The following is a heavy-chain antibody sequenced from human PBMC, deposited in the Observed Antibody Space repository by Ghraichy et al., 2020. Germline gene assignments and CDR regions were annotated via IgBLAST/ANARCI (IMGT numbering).Heavy chain of an antibody. V-gene: IGHV3-23*01. Sequence: GGSLRLSCAASGFTFSDYAMSWVRQAPGKGLLWVSAISGSGGSIYYADSVRGRFTISRDNSKNTLYLQMNSLRAEDTAVYYCAKALTRDTVTQLHYYYGMDVWGQGTTVTVSS. D-gene: IGHD4-17*01. CDR3: AKALTRDTVTQLHYYYGMDV. J-gene: IGHJ6*02. CDR1: GFTFSDYA. CDR2: ISGSGGSI.